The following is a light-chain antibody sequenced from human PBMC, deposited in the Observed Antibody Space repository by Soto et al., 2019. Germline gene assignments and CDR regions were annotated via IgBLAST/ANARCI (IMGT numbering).Light chain of an antibody. Sequence: QSVLTQPPSASGTPEQRVTISCSGSSSNIGRNTVNWYQQFPGTAPNLLIYNNNERPSGVPDRFSGSKSGTSASLAISGLRSEDEADYYCAAWDASLNGRVFGGGTKVTVL. CDR3: AAWDASLNGRV. CDR1: SSNIGRNT. CDR2: NNN. V-gene: IGLV1-44*01. J-gene: IGLJ3*02.